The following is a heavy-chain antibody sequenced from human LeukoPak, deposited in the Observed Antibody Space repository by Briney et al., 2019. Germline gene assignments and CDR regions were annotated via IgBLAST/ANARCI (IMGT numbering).Heavy chain of an antibody. CDR3: ITPLPYSAQ. D-gene: IGHD2-21*01. Sequence: GGAPRLSCAAPGFPFSKAYMKWGRQAPGEGGGWVGRIKPKTDGETTEYAAPVKDRFSISKDDSKSMMYLQMNSLKTEDTAVYYCITPLPYSAQGGQGTLVTVSS. CDR1: GFPFSKAY. V-gene: IGHV3-15*07. J-gene: IGHJ4*02. CDR2: IKPKTDGETT.